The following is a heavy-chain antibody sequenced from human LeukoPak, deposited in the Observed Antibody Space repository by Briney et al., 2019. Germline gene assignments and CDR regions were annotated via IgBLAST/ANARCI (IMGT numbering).Heavy chain of an antibody. Sequence: SETLSLTCAVYGESFSGYFWTWIRQPPGKGLEWIGEISHSGSTNYNPSLKSRVTISVDTSKNQFSLKLTSVTAADTAVYYCGRRSRSTWNYRRGDYWGQGTLVTVSS. V-gene: IGHV4-34*01. D-gene: IGHD1-7*01. CDR3: GRRSRSTWNYRRGDY. CDR2: ISHSGST. J-gene: IGHJ4*02. CDR1: GESFSGYF.